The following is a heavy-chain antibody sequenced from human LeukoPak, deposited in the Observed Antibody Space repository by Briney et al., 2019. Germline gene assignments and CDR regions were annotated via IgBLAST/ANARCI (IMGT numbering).Heavy chain of an antibody. CDR1: GDIVSSNSAA. V-gene: IGHV6-1*01. CDR2: TYYRSKWYN. Sequence: SQTLSLTCAISGDIVSSNSAAWNWIRQSPSRGLEWLGRTYYRSKWYNDYAVSVKSRITINPDTSKNQFSLQLNSVTPEDTAVYYCARAITYSSSWHFDYWGQGTLVTVSS. D-gene: IGHD6-13*01. J-gene: IGHJ4*02. CDR3: ARAITYSSSWHFDY.